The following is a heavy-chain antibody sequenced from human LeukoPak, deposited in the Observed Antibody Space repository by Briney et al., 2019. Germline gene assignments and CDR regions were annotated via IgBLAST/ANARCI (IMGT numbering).Heavy chain of an antibody. CDR3: ARHCSGGSCRLYFDY. D-gene: IGHD2-15*01. Sequence: ASVKVSCKASGGTFSSYAISWVRQAPGQGLEWMGGIIPIFGTANYAQKFQGRVTITADESTSTAYMELISLRSEDTAVYYCARHCSGGSCRLYFDYWGQGTLVTVSS. CDR1: GGTFSSYA. J-gene: IGHJ4*02. V-gene: IGHV1-69*13. CDR2: IIPIFGTA.